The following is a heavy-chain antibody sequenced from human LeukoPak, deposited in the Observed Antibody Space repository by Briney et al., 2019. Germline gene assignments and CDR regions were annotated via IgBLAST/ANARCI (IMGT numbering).Heavy chain of an antibody. D-gene: IGHD6-19*01. V-gene: IGHV3-30*04. CDR2: IRYDGSNK. Sequence: GGSLRLSCAASGFTFSSYAMHWVRQAPGKGLEWVAFIRYDGSNKYYADSVKGRSTISRDNSKNTLYLQMNSLRAEDTAVYYCARRSAIALGGDYWGQGTLVTVSS. J-gene: IGHJ4*02. CDR1: GFTFSSYA. CDR3: ARRSAIALGGDY.